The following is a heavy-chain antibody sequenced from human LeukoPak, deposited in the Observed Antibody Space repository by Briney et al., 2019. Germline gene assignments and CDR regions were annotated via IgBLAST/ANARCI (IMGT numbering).Heavy chain of an antibody. J-gene: IGHJ3*02. D-gene: IGHD4-17*01. CDR2: IYYSGST. CDR1: GGSISSYY. CDR3: ARGLGYGDSNNAFDI. Sequence: PSETLSLTCTVSGGSISSYYWSWIRQPPGKGLEWIGYIYYSGSTNYNPSLKSRVTISVDTSKNQFSLKLSSVTAADTAVYYCARGLGYGDSNNAFDIWGQGTMVTVSS. V-gene: IGHV4-59*01.